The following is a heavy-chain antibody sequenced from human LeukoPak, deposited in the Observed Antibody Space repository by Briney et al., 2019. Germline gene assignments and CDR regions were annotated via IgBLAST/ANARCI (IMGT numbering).Heavy chain of an antibody. CDR2: IIPIFGTV. CDR3: AREAPGIAVASTPTGYFDL. J-gene: IGHJ2*01. CDR1: GGTFSGYA. D-gene: IGHD6-19*01. Sequence: SVKVSCKASGGTFSGYAISWVRQAPGQGLEWMGGIIPIFGTVNYAQKFQGRVTITADKSTSTAYMELSSLRSEDTAVYYCAREAPGIAVASTPTGYFDLWGRGTLVTVSS. V-gene: IGHV1-69*06.